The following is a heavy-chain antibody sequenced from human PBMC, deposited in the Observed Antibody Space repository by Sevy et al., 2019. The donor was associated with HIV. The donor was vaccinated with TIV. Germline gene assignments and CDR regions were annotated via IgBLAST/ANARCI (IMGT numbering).Heavy chain of an antibody. Sequence: GGSLRLSCAASGFTFSSYWMSWVRQAPGKGLEWVANIKQDGSEKYYVDSVKGRFTISRDNAKNSLYLQMNSLRADDTAVYYCARGPESPYYDILTGYYRGGELGGYWGQRTLVTDSS. D-gene: IGHD3-9*01. CDR2: IKQDGSEK. J-gene: IGHJ4*02. V-gene: IGHV3-7*01. CDR1: GFTFSSYW. CDR3: ARGPESPYYDILTGYYRGGELGGY.